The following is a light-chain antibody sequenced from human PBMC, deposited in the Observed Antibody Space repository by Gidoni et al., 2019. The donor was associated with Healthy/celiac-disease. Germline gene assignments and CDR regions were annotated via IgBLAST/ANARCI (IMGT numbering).Light chain of an antibody. Sequence: DIVMTQSPDSLAVSLGERATINCKSSQSVLYSSNNKNYLAWYQQKPGQPPKLLIYWASTRESGVPERFRGSGSGTDFTLTISSLQAEDVAVYYCQQYYSTLTWTFXQXTKVEIK. CDR2: WAS. J-gene: IGKJ1*01. CDR1: QSVLYSSNNKNY. CDR3: QQYYSTLTWT. V-gene: IGKV4-1*01.